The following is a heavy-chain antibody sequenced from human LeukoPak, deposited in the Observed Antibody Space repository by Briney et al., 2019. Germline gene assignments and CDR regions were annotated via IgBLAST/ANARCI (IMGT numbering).Heavy chain of an antibody. D-gene: IGHD3-10*01. CDR1: GGSFSGDY. CDR2: INHSGST. CDR3: ATVRGARGYYYYGMDV. V-gene: IGHV4-34*01. Sequence: SETLSLTCAVYGGSFSGDYWSWIRQPPGKGLEWIGEINHSGSTNYNPSLKSRVTISVDTSKNQFSLKVTSVTAADTAVYYCATVRGARGYYYYGMDVWGQGTTVTVPS. J-gene: IGHJ6*02.